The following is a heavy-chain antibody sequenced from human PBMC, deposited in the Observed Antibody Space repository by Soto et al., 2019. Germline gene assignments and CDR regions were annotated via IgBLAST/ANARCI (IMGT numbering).Heavy chain of an antibody. CDR1: GYTFTNDY. Sequence: GECLKISCQASGYTFTNDYIAWVRQVPGKGLEWMGRIDPSDSYIKYSPSFEGHVTMSVDKSISTAFLQWSRLEASDTAMYFCASSLARTTPFDYWGQGSLVTVSS. CDR2: IDPSDSYI. J-gene: IGHJ4*02. CDR3: ASSLARTTPFDY. D-gene: IGHD1-7*01. V-gene: IGHV5-10-1*01.